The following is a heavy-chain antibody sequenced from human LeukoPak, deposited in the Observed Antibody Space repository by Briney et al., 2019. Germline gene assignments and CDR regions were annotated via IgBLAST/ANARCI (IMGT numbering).Heavy chain of an antibody. CDR1: GFTFSSYA. J-gene: IGHJ4*02. CDR3: AKGRSGYEFDY. V-gene: IGHV3-23*01. D-gene: IGHD5-12*01. CDR2: ISGSGGST. Sequence: GWSLRLSCAASGFTFSSYAMSWVRQAPGKGLEWVSAISGSGGSTYYADSVKGRFTISRDNSKNTLYLQMDSLRAEDTAVYYCAKGRSGYEFDYWGQGTLVTVSS.